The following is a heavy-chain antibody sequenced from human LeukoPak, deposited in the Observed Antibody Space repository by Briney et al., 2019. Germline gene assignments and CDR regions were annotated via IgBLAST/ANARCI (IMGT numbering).Heavy chain of an antibody. CDR1: GFTFTSYW. J-gene: IGHJ3*02. V-gene: IGHV3-21*01. CDR3: ARVVGDYYDSSGYPDNGAFDI. CDR2: ISSSSSYI. D-gene: IGHD3-22*01. Sequence: GGSLRLSCAASGFTFTSYWMSWVRQAPGKGLEWVSSISSSSSYIYYADSVKGRFTISRDNAKNSLYLQMNSLRAEDTAVYYCARVVGDYYDSSGYPDNGAFDIWGQGTMVTVSS.